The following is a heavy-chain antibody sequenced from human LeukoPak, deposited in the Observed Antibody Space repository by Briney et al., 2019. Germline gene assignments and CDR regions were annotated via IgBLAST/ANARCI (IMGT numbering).Heavy chain of an antibody. CDR3: ARGYSGSYFDY. V-gene: IGHV4-59*01. J-gene: IGHJ4*02. CDR2: IYYSVST. D-gene: IGHD1-26*01. CDR1: GGSISSYY. Sequence: SETLSLTCTVSGGSISSYYWSWIRQPPGKGLEWIGYIYYSVSTNYNPSPKSRVTISVDTSKNQFSLKLSSVTAADTAVYYCARGYSGSYFDYWGQGTLVTVSS.